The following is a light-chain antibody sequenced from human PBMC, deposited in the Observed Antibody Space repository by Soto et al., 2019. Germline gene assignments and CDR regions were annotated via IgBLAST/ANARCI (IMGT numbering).Light chain of an antibody. V-gene: IGKV1-5*01. CDR1: QSIGHW. CDR2: DAS. J-gene: IGKJ1*01. Sequence: DIQMTQSPSTLSASVGDRVIVTCRASQSIGHWLAWYQQKPGRAPTLLIYDASKLEGGVPTRFSGSVSGTEFTLTIDRLQPDDTATYHCQQDSRFPWTFGQGTKVEIK. CDR3: QQDSRFPWT.